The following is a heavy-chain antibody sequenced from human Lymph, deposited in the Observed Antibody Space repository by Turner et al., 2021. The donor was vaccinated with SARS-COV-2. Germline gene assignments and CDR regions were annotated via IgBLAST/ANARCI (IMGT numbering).Heavy chain of an antibody. J-gene: IGHJ3*02. Sequence: QVQLVQSGAEVKKPGASVKASCKASGYTFTGYFVHWVRQAPGQGVEWMGWIHPYRGGTDYAQNFQGRVTMTRDTSISTAYMELSRLSSDDTAVYYCARSLGYSSGWYGDAFDIWGLGTMVTVSS. CDR3: ARSLGYSSGWYGDAFDI. CDR2: IHPYRGGT. CDR1: GYTFTGYF. V-gene: IGHV1-2*02. D-gene: IGHD6-19*01.